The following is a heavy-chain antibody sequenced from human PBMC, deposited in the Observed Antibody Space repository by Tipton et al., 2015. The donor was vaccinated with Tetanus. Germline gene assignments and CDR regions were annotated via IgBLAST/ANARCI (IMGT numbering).Heavy chain of an antibody. CDR3: AKVGPDSDI. CDR1: GFTFDDYA. V-gene: IGHV3-9*01. Sequence: SLRLSCAASGFTFDDYAMHWVRQAPGKGLEWVSGISWNSGSIGYADSVKGRFTISRDNAKNSLYLQMNSLRAEDTALYYCAKVGPDSDIWGQGTMVTVSS. J-gene: IGHJ3*02. CDR2: ISWNSGSI.